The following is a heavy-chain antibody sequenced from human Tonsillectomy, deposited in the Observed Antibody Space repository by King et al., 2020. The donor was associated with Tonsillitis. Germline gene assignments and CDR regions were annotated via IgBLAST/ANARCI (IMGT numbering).Heavy chain of an antibody. D-gene: IGHD1-26*01. CDR2: ISWNSGRI. J-gene: IGHJ4*02. CDR1: GFTFGDCA. Sequence: VQLVESGGGLVQPGRSLRLSCSASGFTFGDCAMHWVRQIPGKGLEWVSGISWNSGRIAYADSVKGRFTISRDNAKNSLYLQMNSLRPEDTAFYYCAKDTTLGATPYYFDYWGQGTLVTVSS. CDR3: AKDTTLGATPYYFDY. V-gene: IGHV3-9*01.